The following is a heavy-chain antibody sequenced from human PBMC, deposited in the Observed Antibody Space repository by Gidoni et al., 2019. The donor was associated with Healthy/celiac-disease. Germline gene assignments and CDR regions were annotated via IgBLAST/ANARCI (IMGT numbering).Heavy chain of an antibody. CDR3: ARDGAMARFQYYFDY. Sequence: QVLLAESGGGVGESGRALTISGDSFGFPLSSYGMHRVRQAPGQGLECVAVIWYDGSNRYYADSVKGRFTISRDNSKNTLYLQMNSLRAEDTAVYYCARDGAMARFQYYFDYWGQGTLVTVSS. V-gene: IGHV3-33*01. CDR1: GFPLSSYG. CDR2: IWYDGSNR. J-gene: IGHJ4*02. D-gene: IGHD5-18*01.